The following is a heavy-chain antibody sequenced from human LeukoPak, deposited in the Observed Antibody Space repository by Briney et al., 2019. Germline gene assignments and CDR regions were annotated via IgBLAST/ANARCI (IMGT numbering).Heavy chain of an antibody. CDR2: IIPIFGTA. CDR3: ARGPGYCSGGSCSPWDYFDY. Sequence: ASVKVSCKASGGTFSSYAISWVRQAPGQGLEWMGGIIPIFGTANYAQKFQGRVTITADESTSTAYMELSSLRSEDTAVYYCARGPGYCSGGSCSPWDYFDYWGQGTLVPSSQ. J-gene: IGHJ4*02. V-gene: IGHV1-69*13. D-gene: IGHD2-15*01. CDR1: GGTFSSYA.